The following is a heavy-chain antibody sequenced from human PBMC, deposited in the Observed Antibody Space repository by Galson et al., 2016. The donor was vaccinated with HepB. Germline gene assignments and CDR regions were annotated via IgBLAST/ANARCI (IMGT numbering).Heavy chain of an antibody. J-gene: IGHJ4*02. D-gene: IGHD1-20*01. CDR3: ARPLTGTTRIRAGFDL. CDR2: ISGSGGGI. CDR1: GFTFSNFA. Sequence: SLRLSCAASGFTFSNFAMTWVRQAPGKGLEWVSLISGSGGGIYYADSVKGRFTISRDDSKNTLYLHMSSLRNEDTAVYHCARPLTGTTRIRAGFDLWGQGTRVTVSS. V-gene: IGHV3-23*01.